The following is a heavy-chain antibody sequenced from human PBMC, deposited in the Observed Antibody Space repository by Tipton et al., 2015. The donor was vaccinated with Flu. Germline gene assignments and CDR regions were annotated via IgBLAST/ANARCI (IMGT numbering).Heavy chain of an antibody. Sequence: SLRLSCAASGFTFDDYAMHWVRQAPGKGLEWVSGISWNSGSIGYADSVKGRFTISRDNSKNTLYLQMNSLRAEDTAVYYCAKRMSHCFDYWGQGTLVTVSS. V-gene: IGHV3-9*01. J-gene: IGHJ4*02. CDR3: AKRMSHCFDY. D-gene: IGHD2-15*01. CDR1: GFTFDDYA. CDR2: ISWNSGSI.